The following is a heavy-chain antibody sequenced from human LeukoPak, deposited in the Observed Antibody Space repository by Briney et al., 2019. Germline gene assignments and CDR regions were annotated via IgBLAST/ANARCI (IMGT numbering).Heavy chain of an antibody. CDR3: ARMFSYCSGGSCLHFDY. CDR1: GFTFSNYN. CDR2: ISRSSSTM. D-gene: IGHD2-15*01. Sequence: GGSLRLSCAASGFTFSNYNMNWVRQAPGKGLEWVSYISRSSSTMYYADSVKGRFTISRVNAKNSMYLQMNSLRAEDTAVYYCARMFSYCSGGSCLHFDYWGQGSLVTVSS. J-gene: IGHJ4*02. V-gene: IGHV3-48*04.